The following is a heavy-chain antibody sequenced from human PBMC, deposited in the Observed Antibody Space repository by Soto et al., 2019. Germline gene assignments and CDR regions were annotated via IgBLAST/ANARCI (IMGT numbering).Heavy chain of an antibody. V-gene: IGHV1-3*05. CDR1: GYTFTSYA. CDR2: INAGNGNT. J-gene: IGHJ5*02. CDR3: SRGAAGFDA. D-gene: IGHD6-13*01. Sequence: QVQLVQSGAEEKKPGASVKVSCKASGYTFTSYAMHWVRQAPGQRPEWMGWINAGNGNTKYSQKFQGRVTITRDTSASTAYMELGSLRSEDTAIYYCSRGAAGFDAWGQGTLVTVSS.